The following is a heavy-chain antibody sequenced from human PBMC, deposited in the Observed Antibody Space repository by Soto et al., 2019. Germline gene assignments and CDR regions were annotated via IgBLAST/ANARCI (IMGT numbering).Heavy chain of an antibody. CDR2: ISRTTHYI. Sequence: GGSLRLSFAASGFTFTRYSMNWVRQAPGKGLEWVSSISRTTHYIYYVDSMKGRFTIFRDNAKNSLDQEKNSRRAEDTAVYYCARENKVSSGDSYSYFDYWGQGTLVTVSS. CDR3: ARENKVSSGDSYSYFDY. D-gene: IGHD5-18*01. J-gene: IGHJ4*02. V-gene: IGHV3-21*04. CDR1: GFTFTRYS.